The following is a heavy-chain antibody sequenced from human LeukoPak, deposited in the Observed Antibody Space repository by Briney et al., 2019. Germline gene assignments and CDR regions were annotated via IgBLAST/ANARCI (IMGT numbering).Heavy chain of an antibody. V-gene: IGHV4-59*01. CDR3: ARATPYYYGSGGDYFDY. CDR1: GGSISSYY. J-gene: IGHJ4*02. D-gene: IGHD3-10*01. CDR2: IYYSGST. Sequence: SEPLSLTCTVSGGSISSYYWSWIRQPPGKGLEWIGYIYYSGSTNYNPSLKSRVTISVDTSKNQFSLKLSSVTAADTAVYYCARATPYYYGSGGDYFDYWGQGTLVTVSS.